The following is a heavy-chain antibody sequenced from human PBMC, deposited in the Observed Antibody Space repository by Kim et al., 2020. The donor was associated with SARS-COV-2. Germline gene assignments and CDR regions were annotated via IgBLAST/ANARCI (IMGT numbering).Heavy chain of an antibody. CDR2: INPSGGST. Sequence: ASVKVSCKASGYTFTSYYMHWVRQAPGQGLEWMGIINPSGGSTSYAQKFQGRVTMTRDTSTSTVYMELSSLRSEDTAVYYCARELWFGESRRGVGDYYYGMDVWGQGTTVTVSS. CDR3: ARELWFGESRRGVGDYYYGMDV. J-gene: IGHJ6*02. V-gene: IGHV1-46*01. CDR1: GYTFTSYY. D-gene: IGHD3-10*01.